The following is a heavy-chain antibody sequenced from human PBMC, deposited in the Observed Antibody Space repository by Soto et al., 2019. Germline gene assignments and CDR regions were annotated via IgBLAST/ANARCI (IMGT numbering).Heavy chain of an antibody. CDR2: LYDVDDT. CDR1: GFTVSGKKY. V-gene: IGHV3-53*01. CDR3: ATWHLREHAYDI. Sequence: DVQLVESGGGLIQPGGSLRLSCAASGFTVSGKKYLAWVRQAPGKGLEWVSALYDVDDTFYADSVKGRFTTSGDSSRTIVYLQMNSLRPDDTAVYYCATWHLREHAYDIWGQGTAVTVSS. D-gene: IGHD4-17*01. J-gene: IGHJ3*02.